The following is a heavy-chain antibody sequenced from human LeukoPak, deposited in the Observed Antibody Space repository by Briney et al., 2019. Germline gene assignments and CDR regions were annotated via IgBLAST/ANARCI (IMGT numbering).Heavy chain of an antibody. CDR2: IYYSGSP. V-gene: IGHV4-59*01. Sequence: SETLSLTCTVSGASMRSYYWNWIRQSPGQGLEWIGSIYYSGSPNYNPSLKSRVTISEDTSKNQFSLKLRSVTAADTAVYYCARDTRSYDSSGYYYYVYWGQGTLVTVSS. CDR3: ARDTRSYDSSGYYYYVY. D-gene: IGHD3-22*01. CDR1: GASMRSYY. J-gene: IGHJ4*02.